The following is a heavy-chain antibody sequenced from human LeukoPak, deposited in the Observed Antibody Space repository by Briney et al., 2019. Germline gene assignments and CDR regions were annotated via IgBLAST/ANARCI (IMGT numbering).Heavy chain of an antibody. CDR3: ARDRPYSGYDLGFDY. CDR1: GYTFTSYG. J-gene: IGHJ4*02. Sequence: SVKVSCKASGYTFTSYGISWVRQAPGQGLEWMGWISAYNGNTNYAQKLQGRVTMTTDTSTSTAYMELRSLRSDDTAVYYCARDRPYSGYDLGFDYWGQGTLVTVSS. D-gene: IGHD5-12*01. CDR2: ISAYNGNT. V-gene: IGHV1-18*01.